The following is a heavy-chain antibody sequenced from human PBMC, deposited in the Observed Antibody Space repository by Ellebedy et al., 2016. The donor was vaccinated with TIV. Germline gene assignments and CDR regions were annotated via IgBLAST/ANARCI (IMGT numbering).Heavy chain of an antibody. CDR2: VYHSGTT. J-gene: IGHJ4*02. D-gene: IGHD5-24*01. V-gene: IGHV4-4*02. Sequence: MPSETLSLTCAVSGASISSNNWWPWVRQAPGRGLEWIGAVYHSGTTYYNPSLKSRVTVSVDTSKNQFSLNLNSVTAADTAVYYCTKTRGWLQPDFHYWGQGSLVTVSS. CDR1: GASISSNNW. CDR3: TKTRGWLQPDFHY.